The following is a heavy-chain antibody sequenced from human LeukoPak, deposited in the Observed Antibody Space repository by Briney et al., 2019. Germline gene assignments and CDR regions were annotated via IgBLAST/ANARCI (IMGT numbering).Heavy chain of an antibody. V-gene: IGHV4-34*01. Sequence: SETLSLTCAVYGGSFSGYYWSWIRQPPGKGLEWIGEINHSGSTNYNPSLKSRVTISVDTSKNQFSLKLSSVTAADTAVYYCARGGNRYSSGWYLFDYWGQGTLVTVSS. J-gene: IGHJ4*02. D-gene: IGHD6-13*01. CDR2: INHSGST. CDR1: GGSFSGYY. CDR3: ARGGNRYSSGWYLFDY.